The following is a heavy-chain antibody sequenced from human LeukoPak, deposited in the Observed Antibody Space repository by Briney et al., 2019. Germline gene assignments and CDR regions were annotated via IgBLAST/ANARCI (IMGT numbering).Heavy chain of an antibody. CDR3: AKEVRWELLSERGVFDY. V-gene: IGHV3-48*04. CDR1: GFTFSSYS. CDR2: ISSSGSTI. J-gene: IGHJ4*02. D-gene: IGHD1-26*01. Sequence: GGSLRLSCAASGFTFSSYSMNWVRQAPGKGLEWVSYISSSGSTIYYADSVKGRFTISRDNAKNSLYLQMNSLRAEDTAVYYCAKEVRWELLSERGVFDYWGQGTLVTVSS.